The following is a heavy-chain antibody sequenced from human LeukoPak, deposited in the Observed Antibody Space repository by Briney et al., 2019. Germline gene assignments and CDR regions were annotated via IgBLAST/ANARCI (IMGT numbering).Heavy chain of an antibody. V-gene: IGHV1-2*02. Sequence: GASVKVSCKASGGTFSTFAFGWVRQAPGQGLEWMGWINPHSGGTNYAQRFQGRVTMTRDTSIRTAYMELSRLRSDDTAVYYCAIEFATVVVSAVISAFDIWGQGTMVTVSS. CDR3: AIEFATVVVSAVISAFDI. J-gene: IGHJ3*02. CDR2: INPHSGGT. D-gene: IGHD2-2*02. CDR1: GGTFSTFA.